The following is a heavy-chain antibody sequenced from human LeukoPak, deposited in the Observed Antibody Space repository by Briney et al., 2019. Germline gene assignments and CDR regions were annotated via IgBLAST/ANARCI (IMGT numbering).Heavy chain of an antibody. Sequence: PGGSLRLSCAASGFTFSSYGMHWVRQAPGKGLEWVAFIRYDGSNKYYADSVKVRFTISRDNSKNTLYLQMNSLRAEDTAVYYCAKDIVLITPEAFDIWGQGTMVTVSS. D-gene: IGHD2-8*01. CDR1: GFTFSSYG. J-gene: IGHJ3*02. CDR3: AKDIVLITPEAFDI. CDR2: IRYDGSNK. V-gene: IGHV3-30*02.